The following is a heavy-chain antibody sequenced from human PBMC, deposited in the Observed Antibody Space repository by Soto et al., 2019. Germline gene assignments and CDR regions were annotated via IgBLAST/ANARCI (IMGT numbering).Heavy chain of an antibody. CDR2: INLDGVA. J-gene: IGHJ6*02. V-gene: IGHV3-74*01. Sequence: PGGSLRLSCAASGFTFSTYWMHWVRHVPGKGLFWVSRINLDGVANYAGSVEGRFTISRDNAQSTLFLQMNNLSAEDTAVYYCARKDQIAYYYGMDVWGQGTTVTVSS. D-gene: IGHD2-21*01. CDR3: ARKDQIAYYYGMDV. CDR1: GFTFSTYW.